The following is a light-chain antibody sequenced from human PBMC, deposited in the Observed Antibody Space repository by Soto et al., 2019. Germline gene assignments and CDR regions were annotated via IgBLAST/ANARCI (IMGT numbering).Light chain of an antibody. Sequence: EIVLTQSPATLSLSPGERATLSCRASQSVSSYLAWYQQKPGQAPRLLIYDASNRATGIPARFSGSGSGTDLTLTISGGGTKPFTPYSREQRSNRTSFLGGGTK. J-gene: IGKJ4*01. CDR2: DAS. CDR3: EQRSNRTSF. CDR1: QSVSSY. V-gene: IGKV3-11*01.